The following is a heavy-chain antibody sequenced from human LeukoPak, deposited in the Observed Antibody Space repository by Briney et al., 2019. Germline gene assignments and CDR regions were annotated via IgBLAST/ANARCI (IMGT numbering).Heavy chain of an antibody. CDR2: ISGGGDKT. CDR1: GFTFSSYP. V-gene: IGHV3-23*01. Sequence: PGGSLRLSCAASGFTFSSYPMSWVRQAPEKGLEWVSAISGGGDKTYYAGSVMGRFTISRDNAKNSLYLQMNSLRAEDTAVYYCARSDFWEEKNWFDPWGQGTLVTVSS. D-gene: IGHD3-3*01. J-gene: IGHJ5*02. CDR3: ARSDFWEEKNWFDP.